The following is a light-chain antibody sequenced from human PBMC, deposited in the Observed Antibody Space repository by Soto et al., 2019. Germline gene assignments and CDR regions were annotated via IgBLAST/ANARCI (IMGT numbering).Light chain of an antibody. J-gene: IGKJ2*01. CDR2: GAS. V-gene: IGKV3-20*01. CDR1: QSVSSSY. Sequence: ETVLTQSAGTLSLSPGESTTLSCRASQSVSSSYLAWYQQKPGQAPRLLISGASSRGTGIPDRFSGRVCGTDFTLTVTGPEPEDCAEYYCQQYESSPLYTFGQGTKVEIK. CDR3: QQYESSPLYT.